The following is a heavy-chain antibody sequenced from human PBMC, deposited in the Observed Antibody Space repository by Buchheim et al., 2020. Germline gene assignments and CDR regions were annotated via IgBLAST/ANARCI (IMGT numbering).Heavy chain of an antibody. J-gene: IGHJ3*02. CDR1: GYSFTSYW. Sequence: EVQLVQSGAEVKKPGESLKISCKGSGYSFTSYWIGWVRQMPGKGLEWMGIIYPGDSDTRYSTSFQGQVTLSADKSISTAFPQWSSLKASDTAMYYCASLMTTVTTGPDAFDIWGQGT. CDR2: IYPGDSDT. V-gene: IGHV5-51*01. CDR3: ASLMTTVTTGPDAFDI. D-gene: IGHD4-17*01.